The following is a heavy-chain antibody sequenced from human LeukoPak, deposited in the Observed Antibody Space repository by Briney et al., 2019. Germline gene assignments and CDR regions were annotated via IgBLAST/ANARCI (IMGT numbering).Heavy chain of an antibody. CDR2: IIPIFGTA. Sequence: SVKVSCKASGGTFSSYAISWVRQAPGQGLECMGGIIPIFGTANYAQKFQGRVTITTDESTSTAYMELSSLRSEDAAVYYCPRAQGYCSGGSCPSYYYYYMDVWGKGTTVTVSS. CDR1: GGTFSSYA. CDR3: PRAQGYCSGGSCPSYYYYYMDV. V-gene: IGHV1-69*05. D-gene: IGHD2-15*01. J-gene: IGHJ6*03.